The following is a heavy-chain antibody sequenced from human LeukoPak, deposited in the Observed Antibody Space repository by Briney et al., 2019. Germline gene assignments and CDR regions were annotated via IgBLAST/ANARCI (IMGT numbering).Heavy chain of an antibody. Sequence: PSETLSLTCTVSGGSISSYYWSWIRQPPGKGLEWIGYIYYSGSTNYNPSLKSRVTISVDTSKNQFSLKLSSVTAAGTAVYYCARHSSTPVTHFDYWGQGTLVTVSS. D-gene: IGHD4-23*01. CDR1: GGSISSYY. CDR3: ARHSSTPVTHFDY. CDR2: IYYSGST. V-gene: IGHV4-59*08. J-gene: IGHJ4*02.